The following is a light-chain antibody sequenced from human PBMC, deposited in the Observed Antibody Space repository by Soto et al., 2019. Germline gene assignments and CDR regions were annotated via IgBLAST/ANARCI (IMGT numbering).Light chain of an antibody. J-gene: IGKJ2*01. V-gene: IGKV3-15*01. CDR1: QSVSSN. Sequence: EIVMTQSPATLSVSPGERATLSCRVSQSVSSNLAWYQQKPGQAPRLLIYGASTRATGIPARFSGSGSGTEFTLTISSLQSEDFAVYYCQQYNNWPHTFGQGTKLEIK. CDR2: GAS. CDR3: QQYNNWPHT.